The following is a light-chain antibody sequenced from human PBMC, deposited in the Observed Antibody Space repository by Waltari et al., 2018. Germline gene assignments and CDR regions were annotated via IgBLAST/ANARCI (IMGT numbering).Light chain of an antibody. V-gene: IGLV2-11*01. CDR1: SSDVGAYNH. J-gene: IGLJ2*01. CDR2: EVN. Sequence: QSALTQPRSVSGSPGQSVTISCAGTSSDVGAYNHVPWYQQSPGTAPKLLIYEVNNRPSGVPDRFSASKSGNTASLTISGLRAEDEADYYCCSYAGDYTLVFGGGTKLTV. CDR3: CSYAGDYTLV.